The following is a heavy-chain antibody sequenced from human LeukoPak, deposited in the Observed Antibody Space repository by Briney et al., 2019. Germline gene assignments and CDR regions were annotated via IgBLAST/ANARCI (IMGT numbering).Heavy chain of an antibody. J-gene: IGHJ4*02. CDR2: ISYDGSNK. CDR3: AKEWVPTCFFED. CDR1: GFTFSSYC. Sequence: GRSLRLSCAASGFTFSSYCMHWVRQAPGKGLEWVAVISYDGSNKYYADSVKGRFTISRDNSKNMLYLQMNSLRAEDTAVYYCAKEWVPTCFFEDWGQGTLVTVSS. D-gene: IGHD1-26*01. V-gene: IGHV3-30*18.